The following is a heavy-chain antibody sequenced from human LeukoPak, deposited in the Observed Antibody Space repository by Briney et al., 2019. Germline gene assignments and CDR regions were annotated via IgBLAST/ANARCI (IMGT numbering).Heavy chain of an antibody. Sequence: GASVKVSCKASGYTFTGYYIHWVRQAPGQGLEWMGWINPKNGGTRFAQKFQGRVTMTRDTSISTAYMELNSLRSDDTAVYYCATKKTPLYCGGDCYSGLGWFDPWGQGTLVTVSS. V-gene: IGHV1-2*02. CDR3: ATKKTPLYCGGDCYSGLGWFDP. D-gene: IGHD2-21*02. CDR2: INPKNGGT. CDR1: GYTFTGYY. J-gene: IGHJ5*02.